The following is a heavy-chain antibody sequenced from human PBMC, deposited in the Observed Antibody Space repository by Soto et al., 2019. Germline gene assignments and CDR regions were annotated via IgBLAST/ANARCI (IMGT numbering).Heavy chain of an antibody. CDR1: GGSISSYY. V-gene: IGHV4-59*01. CDR3: ARVAYYFDY. Sequence: QVQLQESGPGLVKPSETLSLTCTVSGGSISSYYWSWIRQPPGKGLEWIGYIYYSGSTNYNPSLKSRVTISVDTSKNQFSLKLSSVTAADTAVYYCARVAYYFDYWGQGTLVTVSS. CDR2: IYYSGST. J-gene: IGHJ4*02.